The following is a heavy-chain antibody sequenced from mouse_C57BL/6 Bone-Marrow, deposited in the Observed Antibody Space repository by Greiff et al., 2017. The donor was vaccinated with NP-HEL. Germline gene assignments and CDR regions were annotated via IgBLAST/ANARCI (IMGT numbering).Heavy chain of an antibody. V-gene: IGHV1-5*01. CDR1: GYTFTSYW. CDR3: TRPRAYDGYYAY. J-gene: IGHJ3*01. Sequence: VQLQQSGTVLARPGASVKMSCKTSGYTFTSYWMHWVKQRPGQGLEWIGAIYPGNSDTSYNQKFKGKAKLTAVTSASTAYMELSSLTNEDSAVYYCTRPRAYDGYYAYWGQGTLVTVSA. D-gene: IGHD2-3*01. CDR2: IYPGNSDT.